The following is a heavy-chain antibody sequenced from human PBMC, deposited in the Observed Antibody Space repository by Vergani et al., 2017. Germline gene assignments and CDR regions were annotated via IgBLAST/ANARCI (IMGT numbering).Heavy chain of an antibody. J-gene: IGHJ3*02. CDR1: GYTFTGYY. V-gene: IGHV1-69*09. D-gene: IGHD6-13*01. CDR3: ARDSAAAGAFDI. CDR2: IIPILGIA. Sequence: QVQLVQSGAEVKKPGASVKVSCKASGYTFTGYYMHWVRQAPGQGLEWMGRIIPILGIANYAQKFQGRVTITADKSTSTAYMELSSLRSEDTAVYYCARDSAAAGAFDIWGQGTMVTVSS.